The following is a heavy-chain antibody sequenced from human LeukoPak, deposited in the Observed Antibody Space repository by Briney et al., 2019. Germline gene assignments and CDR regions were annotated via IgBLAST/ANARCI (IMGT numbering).Heavy chain of an antibody. CDR2: IHDSGRS. J-gene: IGHJ4*02. CDR1: GGSISGYH. V-gene: IGHV4-59*01. D-gene: IGHD3-22*01. Sequence: SETLSLTCNVSGGSISGYHWNWIRQPPEKGLESIGYIHDSGRSNYSPSLESRVTISIYTAKNQFSLKMTSVTAADTAVYYCAKSGHHYDISGYWDFFRVWGQGSLVTVSS. CDR3: AKSGHHYDISGYWDFFRV.